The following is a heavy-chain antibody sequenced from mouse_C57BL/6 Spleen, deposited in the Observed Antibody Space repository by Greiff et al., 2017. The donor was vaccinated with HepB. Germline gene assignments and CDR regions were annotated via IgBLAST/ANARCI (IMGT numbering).Heavy chain of an antibody. J-gene: IGHJ3*01. CDR3: ARGRLLDSSGYAWFAY. CDR1: GYTFTDYY. Sequence: VQLQQSGPELVKPGASVKISCKASGYTFTDYYMNWVKQSHGKSLEWIGDINPNNGGTSYNQKFKGKATLTVDKSSSTAYMELRSLTSEDSAVYYCARGRLLDSSGYAWFAYWGQGTLVTVSA. CDR2: INPNNGGT. D-gene: IGHD3-2*02. V-gene: IGHV1-26*01.